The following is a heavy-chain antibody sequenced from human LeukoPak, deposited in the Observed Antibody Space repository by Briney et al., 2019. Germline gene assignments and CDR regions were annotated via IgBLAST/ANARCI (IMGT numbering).Heavy chain of an antibody. CDR1: GFTFSSYS. Sequence: GGSLRLSCAASGFTFSSYSMNWVRQAPGKGLEWVSSISSSSSYIYYADSVKGRFTISRDNAKNSLYLQMNSLRAEDTAVYYCAAVGVRGGAFDYWGQGTLVTVS. D-gene: IGHD3-10*01. CDR2: ISSSSSYI. V-gene: IGHV3-21*01. J-gene: IGHJ4*02. CDR3: AAVGVRGGAFDY.